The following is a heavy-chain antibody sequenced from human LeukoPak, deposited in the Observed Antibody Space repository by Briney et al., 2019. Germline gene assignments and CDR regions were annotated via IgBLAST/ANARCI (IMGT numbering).Heavy chain of an antibody. CDR1: GFTFRNYV. J-gene: IGHJ6*03. Sequence: GGSLRLSCEAPGFTFRNYVIHWVRQAPGKGLEWVALISYDGNNKYSGDSVKGRFTISRDNSRNTLYLQMNSLRAEDTAVYYCARGRHRVYYYSYMDVWGKGTTVTVSS. CDR3: ARGRHRVYYYSYMDV. V-gene: IGHV3-30*04. CDR2: ISYDGNNK.